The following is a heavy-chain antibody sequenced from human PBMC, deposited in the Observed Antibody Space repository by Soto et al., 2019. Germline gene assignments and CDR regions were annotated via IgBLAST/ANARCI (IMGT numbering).Heavy chain of an antibody. D-gene: IGHD3-3*01. CDR1: GYTFTDYG. V-gene: IGHV1-18*01. CDR2: ITAFNGNT. Sequence: QVHLVQSGAEVEKPGASVMVSCKASGYTFTDYGISWVRQAPGQGLQWMGWITAFNGNTKYAQQFQGRVTMTTDTSTSTAYMELRSLESDDTAVYYCARISQSDFWSGYYCFVDYWGQGTLVTVSS. J-gene: IGHJ4*02. CDR3: ARISQSDFWSGYYCFVDY.